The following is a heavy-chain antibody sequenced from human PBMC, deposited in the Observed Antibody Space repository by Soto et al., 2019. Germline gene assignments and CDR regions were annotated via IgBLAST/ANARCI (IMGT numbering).Heavy chain of an antibody. CDR2: IWYDGSSE. J-gene: IGHJ4*02. CDR1: GFTFSDYD. V-gene: IGHV3-33*08. Sequence: GGSLRLSCAASGFTFSDYDMHWVRQAPGKGLEWVAVIWYDGSSEYYTDSVKGRFTISRDNSKNTLYLQMNSLRPEDTAMYYCAREPYTGSHCFNFWGQGTLVTVSS. D-gene: IGHD1-26*01. CDR3: AREPYTGSHCFNF.